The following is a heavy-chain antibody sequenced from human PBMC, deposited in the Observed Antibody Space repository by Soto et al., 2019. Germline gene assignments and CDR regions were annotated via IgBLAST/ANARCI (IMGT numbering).Heavy chain of an antibody. Sequence: ASVKVSFKVSGYTLTELSMHWVRQAPGKGLEWMGGFDPEDGETIYAQKFQGRVTMTEDTSTDTAYMELSSLRSEDTAVYYCATDGRIASPSFTTHNFDYWGQGTLVTVSS. J-gene: IGHJ4*02. D-gene: IGHD1-1*01. CDR1: GYTLTELS. V-gene: IGHV1-24*01. CDR2: FDPEDGET. CDR3: ATDGRIASPSFTTHNFDY.